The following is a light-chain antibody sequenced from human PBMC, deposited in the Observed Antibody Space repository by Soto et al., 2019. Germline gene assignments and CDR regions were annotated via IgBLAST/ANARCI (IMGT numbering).Light chain of an antibody. CDR2: GAS. J-gene: IGKJ2*01. CDR1: QSVNNY. V-gene: IGKV3-15*01. CDR3: QEYDNWSYT. Sequence: EIVMTQSPATLSVSPGERATLSCRASQSVNNYLAWYQQKPGQAPRLLIYGASTRATGIPARFSGSGSGTEFTLTISSLQSEDFAVYYCQEYDNWSYTFGQGTKLEIK.